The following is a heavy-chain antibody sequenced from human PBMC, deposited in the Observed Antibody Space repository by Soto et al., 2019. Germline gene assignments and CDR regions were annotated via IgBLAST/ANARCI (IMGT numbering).Heavy chain of an antibody. CDR2: IRNKPNSYTT. D-gene: IGHD2-15*01. CDR1: GFTFSDHY. CDR3: ARWWRPQLSDAFDL. Sequence: ELQLVESGGGLVQLGGSLRLSCVASGFTFSDHYMDWVRQAPGEGLEWVGRIRNKPNSYTTEYAASVKGRFTISRADSENSLYLQMNSLKTEDTAVYYCARWWRPQLSDAFDLWGQGTKVTVSS. J-gene: IGHJ3*01. V-gene: IGHV3-72*01.